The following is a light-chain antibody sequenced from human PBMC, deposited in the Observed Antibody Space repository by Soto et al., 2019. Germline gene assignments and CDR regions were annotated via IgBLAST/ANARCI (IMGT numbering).Light chain of an antibody. CDR3: QQYGSSPT. J-gene: IGKJ1*01. CDR1: QSVSNSY. Sequence: EIVLTQSPGTLSLSPGERATLSCRASQSVSNSYLAWYQQKQGQAPRLLVYGASSRATGIPDRFSGSGSGTDLTLTISRLEPEDFAVHYCQQYGSSPTFGQGTKVEIK. CDR2: GAS. V-gene: IGKV3-20*01.